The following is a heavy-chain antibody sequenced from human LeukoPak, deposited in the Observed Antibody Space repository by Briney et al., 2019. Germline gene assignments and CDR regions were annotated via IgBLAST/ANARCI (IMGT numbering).Heavy chain of an antibody. CDR1: GGSITHYY. CDR3: ARDVVVVAPDVYYYYGMDV. CDR2: SYYSGST. Sequence: SETLSLTCTVSGGSITHYYWTWIRQPPGKTLEWIGYSYYSGSTKYNPSLKSRVTISVDTSKNQFSLKLSSVTAADTAVYYCARDVVVVAPDVYYYYGMDVWGQGTTVTVSS. V-gene: IGHV4-59*01. D-gene: IGHD2-2*01. J-gene: IGHJ6*02.